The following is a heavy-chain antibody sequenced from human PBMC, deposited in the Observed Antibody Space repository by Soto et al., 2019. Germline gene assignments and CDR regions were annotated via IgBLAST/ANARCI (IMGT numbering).Heavy chain of an antibody. CDR1: GYTFTSYY. D-gene: IGHD2-8*01. V-gene: IGHV1-46*01. CDR3: ARQARYCTNGVCSAYGMDV. Sequence: QVQLVQSVAEVKKPGASVKVSCKASGYTFTSYYMHWVRQAPGQGLEWMGIINPSGGSTSHAQKVLDRVNMTRDTSTSTVYMGVTSLRSGATAVYYCARQARYCTNGVCSAYGMDVWGQGTTVPVSS. J-gene: IGHJ6*02. CDR2: INPSGGST.